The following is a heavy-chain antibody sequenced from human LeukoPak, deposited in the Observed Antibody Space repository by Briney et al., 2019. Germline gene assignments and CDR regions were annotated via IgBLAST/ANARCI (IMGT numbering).Heavy chain of an antibody. CDR2: INHSGST. V-gene: IGHV4-34*01. CDR3: ARATYYYGSGSYKTHSYFDY. D-gene: IGHD3-10*01. CDR1: GGSFSGYY. J-gene: IGHJ4*02. Sequence: SETLSLTCAVYGGSFSGYYWSWIRQPPGKGLEWIGEINHSGSTNYNPSLKSRVTISVDTSKNQFSLKLSSVTAADTAVYYCARATYYYGSGSYKTHSYFDYWGQGTLVTVPS.